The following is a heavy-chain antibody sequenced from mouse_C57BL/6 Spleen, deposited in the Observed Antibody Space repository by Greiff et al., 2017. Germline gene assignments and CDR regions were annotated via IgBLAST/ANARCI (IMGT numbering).Heavy chain of an antibody. J-gene: IGHJ2*01. D-gene: IGHD1-1*01. CDR3: ARGPFHYYGSSYLYYFDY. CDR2: IFPGSGST. V-gene: IGHV1-75*01. CDR1: GYTFTDYY. Sequence: QVQLQQSGPELVKPGASVKISCKASGYTFTDYYINWVKQRPGQGLEWIGWIFPGSGSTYYNEKFKGKATLTVDKSSSTAYMLLSSLTSEDSAVYFCARGPFHYYGSSYLYYFDYWGQGTTLTVSS.